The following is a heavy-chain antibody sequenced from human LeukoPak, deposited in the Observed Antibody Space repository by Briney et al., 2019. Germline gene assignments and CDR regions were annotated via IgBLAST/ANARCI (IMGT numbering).Heavy chain of an antibody. Sequence: SETLSLTCTVSGGSISSYYWSWIRQPPGKGLEWIGYIYYSGSTNYNPSLKSRVTISVDTSKNQFSLKLSSVTAADTAVYYCARLPISGPYYYYYGMDVWGQGTTVTVSS. V-gene: IGHV4-59*01. CDR3: ARLPISGPYYYYYGMDV. J-gene: IGHJ6*02. D-gene: IGHD2-15*01. CDR2: IYYSGST. CDR1: GGSISSYY.